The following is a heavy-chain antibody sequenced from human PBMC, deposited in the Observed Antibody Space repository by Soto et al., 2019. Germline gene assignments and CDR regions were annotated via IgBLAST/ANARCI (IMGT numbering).Heavy chain of an antibody. Sequence: QVQLQESGPGLVKPSETLSLSCTVSGGSISSYSWNWIRQPPGKGLEWIGYIDDSGNTNYNPSLKGRVTHSVGTSDKQVSLELDSVAAADTAVYYCASSRAPDYYGMDAWGRGTTVTVSS. CDR2: IDDSGNT. J-gene: IGHJ6*02. D-gene: IGHD1-26*01. CDR1: GGSISSYS. V-gene: IGHV4-59*01. CDR3: ASSRAPDYYGMDA.